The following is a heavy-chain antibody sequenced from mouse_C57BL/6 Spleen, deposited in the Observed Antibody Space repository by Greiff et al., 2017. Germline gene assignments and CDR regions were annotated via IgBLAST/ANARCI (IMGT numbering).Heavy chain of an antibody. Sequence: VQLQQSGPELVKPGASVKMSCKASGYTFTDYNMHWVKQSHGKSLEWIGYINPNNGGTSYNQKFKGKATLTVNKSSSTAYMELRSLTSEDSAVYYCARGDPMITRPQFAYWGQGTLVTVSA. CDR3: ARGDPMITRPQFAY. CDR2: INPNNGGT. CDR1: GYTFTDYN. V-gene: IGHV1-22*01. D-gene: IGHD2-4*01. J-gene: IGHJ3*01.